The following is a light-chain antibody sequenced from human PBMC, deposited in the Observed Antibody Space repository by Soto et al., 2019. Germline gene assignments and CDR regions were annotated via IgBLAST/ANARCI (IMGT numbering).Light chain of an antibody. Sequence: EIMMTQSPATLSVSPGERATLSCRASHSVSGNLAWYQQKPGQAPRLLIYGASTRATGIPARISGSGSGTEFTLTISSLQSEDFAVYYCQQYDEWPPSYTFGQGTKLEIK. V-gene: IGKV3-15*01. CDR1: HSVSGN. CDR2: GAS. CDR3: QQYDEWPPSYT. J-gene: IGKJ2*01.